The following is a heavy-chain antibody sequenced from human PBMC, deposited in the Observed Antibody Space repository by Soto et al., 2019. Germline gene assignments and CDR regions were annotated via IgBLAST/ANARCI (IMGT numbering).Heavy chain of an antibody. CDR3: ARDTAPAGDYYYLMDV. J-gene: IGHJ6*02. CDR2: IYYSGST. Sequence: PSETLSLTCTVSGGSISSGDYYWSWTRQPPGKGLEWIGYIYYSGSTNYNPSLKSRVDISVDASRNQFSLRLTSVTAADTAVYYCARDTAPAGDYYYLMDVWGQGTTVTVSS. CDR1: GGSISSGDYY. V-gene: IGHV4-30-4*01. D-gene: IGHD5-18*01.